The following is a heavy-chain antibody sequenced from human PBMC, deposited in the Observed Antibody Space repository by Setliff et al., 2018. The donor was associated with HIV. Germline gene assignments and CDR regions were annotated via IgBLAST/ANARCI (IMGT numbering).Heavy chain of an antibody. CDR3: ARGGAVSADFDS. CDR2: IYYDGRT. Sequence: SETLSLTCSVSGGSISSSNYYWGWLRQPPGKGLEWIGSIYYDGRTFYKPSLKSRLTISVDTSKNQFSLSLNSVTAADTAVYFCARGGAVSADFDSWGQGTLVTVSS. J-gene: IGHJ5*01. D-gene: IGHD3-16*01. CDR1: GGSISSSNYY. V-gene: IGHV4-39*07.